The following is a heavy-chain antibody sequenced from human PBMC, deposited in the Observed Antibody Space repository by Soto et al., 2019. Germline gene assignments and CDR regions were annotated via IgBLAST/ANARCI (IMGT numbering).Heavy chain of an antibody. CDR1: GFTFSSYA. Sequence: GESLKISCAASGFTFSSYAMSWVRQAPGKGLEWVSAISGSGGSTYYADSVKGRFTISRDNSKNTLYLQMNSLRAEDTAVYYCAKDPKPGVVVEEDYFDYWGQGTLVTVSS. V-gene: IGHV3-23*01. CDR2: ISGSGGST. CDR3: AKDPKPGVVVEEDYFDY. D-gene: IGHD2-15*01. J-gene: IGHJ4*02.